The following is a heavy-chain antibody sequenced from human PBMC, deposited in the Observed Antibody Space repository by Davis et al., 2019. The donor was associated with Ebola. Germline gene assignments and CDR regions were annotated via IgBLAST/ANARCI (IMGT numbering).Heavy chain of an antibody. J-gene: IGHJ6*03. CDR3: ARHLNTGYYYYYMDV. CDR2: IYPGDSDT. D-gene: IGHD3-10*01. Sequence: GEPLKISCKGSGYSFTSYWIGWVRQMPGKGLEWMGIIYPGDSDTRYSPSFQGQVTISADKSISTAYLQWSSLKASDTAMYYCARHLNTGYYYYYMDVWGKGTTVTVSS. CDR1: GYSFTSYW. V-gene: IGHV5-51*01.